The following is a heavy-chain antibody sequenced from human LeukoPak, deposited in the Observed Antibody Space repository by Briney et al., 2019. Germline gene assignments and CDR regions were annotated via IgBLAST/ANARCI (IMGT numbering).Heavy chain of an antibody. CDR1: GGSISSGGFS. V-gene: IGHV4-31*03. J-gene: IGHJ4*02. D-gene: IGHD3-22*01. CDR3: ARKTSYYDSSGYYYTFDY. CDR2: IYYSGST. Sequence: SETLSLTCTVSGGSISSGGFSWTWIRQHPGKGLEWIGYIYYSGSTYYSPSLQSRVTISVDTSKNQFSLKLSSVTAADTAVYYCARKTSYYDSSGYYYTFDYWGQGTLVTVSS.